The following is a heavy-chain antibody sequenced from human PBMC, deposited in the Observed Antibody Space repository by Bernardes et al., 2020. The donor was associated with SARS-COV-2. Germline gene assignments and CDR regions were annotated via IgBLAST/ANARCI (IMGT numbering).Heavy chain of an antibody. CDR1: GFTFSSYS. CDR2: ISSSSSYI. Sequence: GGSLRLSCAASGFTFSSYSMNWVRQAPGKGLEWVSSISSSSSYIYYADSVKGRFTISRDNAKNSLFLQMNSLRAEDTAVYYCAREVSDYGDYVYFDNWGQGTLVTVSS. CDR3: AREVSDYGDYVYFDN. D-gene: IGHD4-17*01. V-gene: IGHV3-21*01. J-gene: IGHJ4*02.